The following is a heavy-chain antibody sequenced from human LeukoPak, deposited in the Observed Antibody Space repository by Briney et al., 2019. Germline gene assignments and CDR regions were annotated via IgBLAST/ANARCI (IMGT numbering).Heavy chain of an antibody. CDR1: GGTFSSYA. D-gene: IGHD3-10*02. V-gene: IGHV1-69*06. CDR2: IIPIFGTA. J-gene: IGHJ4*02. CDR3: ASSLFGELSYFDY. Sequence: SVKVSCKASGGTFSSYAISWVRQAPGQGLEWMGGIIPIFGTANYAQKFQGRVTITADKSTNTAYMELSSLRSEDTAVYYCASSLFGELSYFDYWGQGTLVTVSS.